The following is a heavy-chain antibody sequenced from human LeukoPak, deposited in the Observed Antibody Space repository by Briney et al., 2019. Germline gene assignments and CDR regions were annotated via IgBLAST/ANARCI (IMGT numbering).Heavy chain of an antibody. D-gene: IGHD6-19*01. CDR1: GGSISSHY. J-gene: IGHJ4*02. CDR2: IYTSGST. V-gene: IGHV4-4*07. CDR3: ARDRSSSGWKDGYYFDY. Sequence: SETLSLTCTVSGGSISSHYWSWIRQPAGKGLEWIGRIYTSGSTNYNPSLKSRVTMSVDTSKNQFSLKLSSVTAADTAVYYCARDRSSSGWKDGYYFDYWGQGTLVTVSS.